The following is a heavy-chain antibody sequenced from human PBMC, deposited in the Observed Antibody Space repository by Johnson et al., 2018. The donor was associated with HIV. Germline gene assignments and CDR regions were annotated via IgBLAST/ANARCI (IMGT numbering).Heavy chain of an antibody. D-gene: IGHD3-10*01. J-gene: IGHJ3*02. Sequence: QMLLVESGGGVVQPGRSLRLSCAASGFTFSSYAMHWVRQAPGKGLEWVAVISYDGSNKYYADSVKGRFTISRDNSKNTLYLQMNSPRAEDTAVYYCAREALLWFGENGAVDIWGQGTMVTVSS. CDR2: ISYDGSNK. CDR3: AREALLWFGENGAVDI. CDR1: GFTFSSYA. V-gene: IGHV3-30-3*01.